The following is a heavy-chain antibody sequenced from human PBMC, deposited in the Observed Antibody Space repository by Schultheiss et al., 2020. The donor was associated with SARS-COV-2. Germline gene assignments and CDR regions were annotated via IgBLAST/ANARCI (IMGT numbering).Heavy chain of an antibody. V-gene: IGHV4-34*01. D-gene: IGHD1-1*01. CDR1: GGSISSYY. CDR2: INHSGST. J-gene: IGHJ6*03. CDR3: AREGRTGYYYYYYMDV. Sequence: SETLSLTCTVSGGSISSYYWSWIRQPAGKGLEWIGEINHSGSTNYNPSLKSRVTISVDTSKNQFSLKLSSVTAADTAVYYCAREGRTGYYYYYYMDVWGKGTTVTVSS.